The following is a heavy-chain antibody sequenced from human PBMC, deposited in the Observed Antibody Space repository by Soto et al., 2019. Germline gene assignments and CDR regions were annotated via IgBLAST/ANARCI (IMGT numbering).Heavy chain of an antibody. CDR2: INPHGGST. J-gene: IGHJ5*02. CDR1: RDTFTSYY. CDR3: ARSSGGNFGIIIAGTNWFAP. V-gene: IGHV1-46*01. D-gene: IGHD1-26*01. Sequence: ASVKVSRKAPRDTFTSYYINWVRQAPGQGLEWMGVINPHGGSTAYAQKFKGRVTLTRDTSASTVYMEVSSLTSEDTAMYYCARSSGGNFGIIIAGTNWFAPWGQGTLVTVSS.